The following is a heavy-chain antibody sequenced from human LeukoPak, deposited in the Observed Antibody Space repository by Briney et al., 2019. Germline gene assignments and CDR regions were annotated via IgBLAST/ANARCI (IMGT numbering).Heavy chain of an antibody. D-gene: IGHD1-7*01. CDR2: IYPGDSDT. CDR3: ATSLFLPLAETTNHLDY. J-gene: IGHJ4*02. Sequence: GESLKISCKGSGYSFTSSWIGWVRQMPGKGLEWMGIIYPGDSDTRYSPSFQGQVTISADKSISTAYLQWSSLKASDTAMYYCATSLFLPLAETTNHLDYWGQGTLVTVSS. V-gene: IGHV5-51*01. CDR1: GYSFTSSW.